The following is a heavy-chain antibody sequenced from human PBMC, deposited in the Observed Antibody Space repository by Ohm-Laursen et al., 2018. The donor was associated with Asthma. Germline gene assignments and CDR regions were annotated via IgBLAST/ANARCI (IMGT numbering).Heavy chain of an antibody. J-gene: IGHJ6*02. CDR1: GFTFSSYG. CDR2: ISYDGSNK. CDR3: AKDRLHYYGMDV. V-gene: IGHV3-30*18. Sequence: RSLRLSCAASGFTFSSYGMHWVRQAPGKGLEWVAVISYDGSNKYYADSVKGRFTISRDNSKNTLYLQMNSLRAEDTAVYYCAKDRLHYYGMDVWGQGTTVTVSS.